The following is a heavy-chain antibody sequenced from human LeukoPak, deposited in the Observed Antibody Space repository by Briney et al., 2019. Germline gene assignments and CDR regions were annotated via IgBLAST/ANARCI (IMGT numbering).Heavy chain of an antibody. CDR1: GGSISSGGYY. Sequence: SQTLSLTCTVSGGSISSGGYYWSWIRQHAGKGLEWIGYIYYSGSTYYNPSLKSRVTISVDTSKNQFSLKLSSVTAADTAVYYCARVLWFGELLYFDYWGQGTLVAVSS. CDR3: ARVLWFGELLYFDY. J-gene: IGHJ4*02. CDR2: IYYSGST. V-gene: IGHV4-31*03. D-gene: IGHD3-10*01.